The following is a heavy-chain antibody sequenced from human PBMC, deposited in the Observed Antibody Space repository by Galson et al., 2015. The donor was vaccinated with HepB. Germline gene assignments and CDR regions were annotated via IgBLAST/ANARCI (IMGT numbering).Heavy chain of an antibody. V-gene: IGHV5-51*01. D-gene: IGHD2-15*01. CDR2: IYPGDSDT. J-gene: IGHJ3*02. CDR3: ASGNYSWAFDI. CDR1: GYSFPSYW. Sequence: QSGAEVKKPGESLKISCKDSGYSFPSYWIGWVRQMPGEGLEWIGIIYPGDSDTRYSPSFQGQVTISADKSIPTAYLQWSSLKASDTAVYYCASGNYSWAFDIWGQGTMVTVAS.